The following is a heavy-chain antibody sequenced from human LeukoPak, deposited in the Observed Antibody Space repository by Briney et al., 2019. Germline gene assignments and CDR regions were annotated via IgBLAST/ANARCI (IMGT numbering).Heavy chain of an antibody. V-gene: IGHV4-34*01. CDR1: GGSFSGHY. Sequence: SETLSLTCSVYGGSFSGHYWSWIRHPPGKGLEWIGEINHGGDTNYNPSLTSRVPLSVDLSKMQFFLTLTSVTAADTAVYYFARGMRVTNLYIDDWGQGTLVTVSS. CDR2: INHGGDT. D-gene: IGHD4-17*01. CDR3: ARGMRVTNLYIDD. J-gene: IGHJ4*02.